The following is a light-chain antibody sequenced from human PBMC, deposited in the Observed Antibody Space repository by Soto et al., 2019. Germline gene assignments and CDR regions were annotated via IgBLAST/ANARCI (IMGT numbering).Light chain of an antibody. J-gene: IGKJ1*01. CDR2: KAS. CDR1: QSISSW. CDR3: QQYNSYPWT. V-gene: IGKV1-5*03. Sequence: DIQMTQSPSTLSASVGDRVTITCRASQSISSWLAWYQQKPGKAPKRLIYKASSLESGVPSRFSGSGSGTEFTLTISSLQPDNFATYYCQQYNSYPWTFGQGTKVDI.